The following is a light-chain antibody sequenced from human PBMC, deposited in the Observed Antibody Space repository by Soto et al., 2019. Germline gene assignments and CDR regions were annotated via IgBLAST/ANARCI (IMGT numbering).Light chain of an antibody. CDR1: QSVRSNE. CDR2: GAS. J-gene: IGKJ4*01. V-gene: IGKV3-20*01. CDR3: QQYGSSPLT. Sequence: EIVLTQSPGTLSLSPGERATLSCRASQSVRSNELAWYQQKPGQAPRLLIYGASSRATAIPDRVSRSGSGTDFTLTISRLEPADFAVYYCQQYGSSPLTFGGGTKVEFK.